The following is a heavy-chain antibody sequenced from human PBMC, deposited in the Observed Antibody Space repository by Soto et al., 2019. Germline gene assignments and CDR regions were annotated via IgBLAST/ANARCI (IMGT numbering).Heavy chain of an antibody. CDR3: AKTYDYIWGSEEYYFDY. J-gene: IGHJ4*02. CDR1: GFTFSSYA. V-gene: IGHV3-23*01. D-gene: IGHD3-16*01. Sequence: EVQLLESGGGLVQPGGSLRLSCAASGFTFSSYAMSWVRQAPGKGLEWVSAISGSGVSTYYADSVKGRFTISRDNSKNTLYLQMNSLRAEDTAVYYCAKTYDYIWGSEEYYFDYWGQGTLVTVSS. CDR2: ISGSGVST.